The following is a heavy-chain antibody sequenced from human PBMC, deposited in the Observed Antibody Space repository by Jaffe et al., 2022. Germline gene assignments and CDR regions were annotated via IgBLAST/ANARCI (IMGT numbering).Heavy chain of an antibody. CDR2: IRSKAYGGTT. CDR1: GFTFGDYA. D-gene: IGHD3-10*01. J-gene: IGHJ4*02. V-gene: IGHV3-49*04. CDR3: TRDARYYGSGSYYPTFS. Sequence: EVQLVESGGGLVQPGRSLRLSCTASGFTFGDYAMSWVRQAPGKGLEWVGFIRSKAYGGTTEYAASVKGRFTISRDDSKSIAYLQMNSLKTEDTAVYYCTRDARYYGSGSYYPTFSWGQGTLVTVSS.